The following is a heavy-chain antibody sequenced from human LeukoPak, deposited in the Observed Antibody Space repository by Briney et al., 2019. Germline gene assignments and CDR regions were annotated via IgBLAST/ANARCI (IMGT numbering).Heavy chain of an antibody. J-gene: IGHJ1*01. CDR3: ARLLAGAVAFGSEYFHH. CDR2: IFYSGNT. Sequence: PSETLSLTCTVSGGSISGSYWSWIRQPPGKGLEWIGNIFYSGNTYSNPSLKSRVTISVDTSNNQFSLRLSSVTAADTALYYCARLLAGAVAFGSEYFHHWGQGTLVTVSS. V-gene: IGHV4-39*01. CDR1: GGSISGSY. D-gene: IGHD3-3*01.